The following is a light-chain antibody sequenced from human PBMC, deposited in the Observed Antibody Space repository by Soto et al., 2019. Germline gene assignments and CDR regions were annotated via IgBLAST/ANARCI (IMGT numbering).Light chain of an antibody. CDR3: AAWYDGLNGYV. CDR1: SSNIGATS. CDR2: RDA. Sequence: QLVLTQPPSASGTPGQTVTISCSGSSSNIGATSLSWFQQVPGTAPKLLIARDAERPSGVPDRFSGSKSGTSGSLPITGLQSEDEANYYCAAWYDGLNGYVFGTGTKLTVL. V-gene: IGLV1-44*01. J-gene: IGLJ1*01.